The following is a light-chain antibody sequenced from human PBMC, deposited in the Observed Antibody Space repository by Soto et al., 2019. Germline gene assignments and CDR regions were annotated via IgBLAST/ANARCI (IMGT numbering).Light chain of an antibody. Sequence: QSALTQSPSASGSPGQAVTISCTGSSSNIGAGYDVHWYQQLPGTAPKLLIYGNSNRPSGVPDRFSGSKSGTSASLAITGLEAEDEADYYCQSYDSSLSGVVFGGGTKLTVL. CDR3: QSYDSSLSGVV. J-gene: IGLJ2*01. V-gene: IGLV1-40*01. CDR1: SSNIGAGYD. CDR2: GNS.